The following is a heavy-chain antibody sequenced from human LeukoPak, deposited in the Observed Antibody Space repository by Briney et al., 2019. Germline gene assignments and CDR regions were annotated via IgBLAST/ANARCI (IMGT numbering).Heavy chain of an antibody. V-gene: IGHV4-30-2*01. Sequence: PSQTLSLTCAVSGGSISSGGYSWSWIRQPPGKGLEWIGYIYHSGSTYYNPSLKSRVTISVDRSKNQFSLKLSSVTAADTAVYYCARDESFQHWGQGTLVTVSS. CDR3: ARDESFQH. CDR1: GGSISSGGYS. CDR2: IYHSGST. J-gene: IGHJ1*01.